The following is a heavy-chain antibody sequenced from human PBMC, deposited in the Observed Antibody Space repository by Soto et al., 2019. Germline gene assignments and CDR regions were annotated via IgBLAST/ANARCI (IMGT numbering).Heavy chain of an antibody. CDR3: ARGSSGWPPRLDY. Sequence: QVQLQESGPGLVKPSETLSLNCTVSGGPISSYYWSWIRQSPGKGLEWIGYIYYRGSTNYNPSLKSRVSISVDTSKNQFSLELSSLTAADTAVYYCARGSSGWPPRLDYWGQGTLVTVSS. CDR1: GGPISSYY. J-gene: IGHJ4*02. CDR2: IYYRGST. V-gene: IGHV4-59*01. D-gene: IGHD6-19*01.